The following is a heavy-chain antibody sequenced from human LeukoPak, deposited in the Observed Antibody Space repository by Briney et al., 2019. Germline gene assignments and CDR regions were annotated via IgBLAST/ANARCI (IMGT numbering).Heavy chain of an antibody. CDR1: GYTFTSYG. CDR2: ISAYNGNT. V-gene: IGHV1-18*01. J-gene: IGHJ4*02. D-gene: IGHD2/OR15-2a*01. CDR3: ARSPYTVLLDY. Sequence: GASVKVSCKASGYTFTSYGISWARQAPGQGLEWMGWISAYNGNTNYAQKLQGRVTMTTDTSTSTAYMELRSLRFDDTAVYYCARSPYTVLLDYWGQGTLVTVSS.